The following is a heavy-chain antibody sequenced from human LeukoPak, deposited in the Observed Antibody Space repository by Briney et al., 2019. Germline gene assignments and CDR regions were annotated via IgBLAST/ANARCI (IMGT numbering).Heavy chain of an antibody. CDR1: GGSFSGYY. V-gene: IGHV4-34*01. Sequence: KASETLSLTCAVYGGSFSGYYWSWIRQPPGKGLEWIGEINHSGSTNYNPSLKSRVTISVDTSKNQFSLKLSSVTAADTAVYYCARQGPYYYGSGSYYHWFDPWGQGTLVTVSS. J-gene: IGHJ5*02. CDR3: ARQGPYYYGSGSYYHWFDP. CDR2: INHSGST. D-gene: IGHD3-10*01.